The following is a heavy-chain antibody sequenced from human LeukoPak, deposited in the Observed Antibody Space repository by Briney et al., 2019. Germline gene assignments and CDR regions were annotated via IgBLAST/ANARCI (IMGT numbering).Heavy chain of an antibody. CDR1: GGTFSSYA. CDR2: IIPILGIA. V-gene: IGHV1-69*04. CDR3: ASSIAVAGTHYYYGMDV. Sequence: WASVKVSCKASGGTFSSYAISWVRQAPGQGLEWMGRIIPILGIANYAQKFQGRVTITADKSTSTAYMELSSLRSEDTAVYYCASSIAVAGTHYYYGMDVWGQGTTVTVSS. J-gene: IGHJ6*02. D-gene: IGHD6-19*01.